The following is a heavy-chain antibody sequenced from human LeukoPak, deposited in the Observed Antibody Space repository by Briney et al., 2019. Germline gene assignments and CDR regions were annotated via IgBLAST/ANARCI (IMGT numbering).Heavy chain of an antibody. V-gene: IGHV1-2*02. CDR3: ARDQGLTAPPPYGLDV. CDR1: GYTFTDYY. D-gene: IGHD5-18*01. Sequence: GASVKVSCKASGYTFTDYYMHWVRQAPGQGLEWMAWISPYNGNTNYTQKFQGSVTITADTSTSTVYMELSSLRSEETAVYYCARDQGLTAPPPYGLDVWGQGTTVIVSS. J-gene: IGHJ6*02. CDR2: ISPYNGNT.